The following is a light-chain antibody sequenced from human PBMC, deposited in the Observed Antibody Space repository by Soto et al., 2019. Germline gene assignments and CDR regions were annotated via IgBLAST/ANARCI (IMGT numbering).Light chain of an antibody. J-gene: IGLJ1*01. CDR3: SSYTSSSTRV. CDR2: EVS. Sequence: QSALTQPASVSGSPGQSITISCTGTSSDIGGYKYVSWYQQHPGKAPKVMIYEVSKRPSGVSNRFSGSKSGNTASLTISGLQAEDEADYYCSSYTSSSTRVFGTGTKLTVL. V-gene: IGLV2-14*01. CDR1: SSDIGGYKY.